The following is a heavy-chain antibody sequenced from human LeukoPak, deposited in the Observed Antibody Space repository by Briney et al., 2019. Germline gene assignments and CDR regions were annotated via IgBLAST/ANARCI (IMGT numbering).Heavy chain of an antibody. CDR1: GGSISSYY. Sequence: SETLSLTCTVSGGSISSYYWSWIRQPPGKGLEWIGYIYYRGSTNHNPSLKSRVTISADTSKNQFSLNLSSVTAADTAVYYCARATHGGGWGYYDYWGQGTLVTVSS. J-gene: IGHJ4*02. D-gene: IGHD3-22*01. V-gene: IGHV4-59*01. CDR3: ARATHGGGWGYYDY. CDR2: IYYRGST.